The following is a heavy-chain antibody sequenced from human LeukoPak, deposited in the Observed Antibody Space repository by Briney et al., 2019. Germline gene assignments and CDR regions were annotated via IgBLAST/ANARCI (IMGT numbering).Heavy chain of an antibody. J-gene: IGHJ4*02. Sequence: PGGSLRLSCEASGFTFSSYAMSWVRQAPGKGLEWVSAIGLRGDSTYYADSVKGRFTISRDNSKNTLYLQMNSLRAEDTAVYYCARDRSRGTLWFGESDDYWGQGTLVTVSS. CDR3: ARDRSRGTLWFGESDDY. D-gene: IGHD3-10*01. CDR2: IGLRGDST. V-gene: IGHV3-23*01. CDR1: GFTFSSYA.